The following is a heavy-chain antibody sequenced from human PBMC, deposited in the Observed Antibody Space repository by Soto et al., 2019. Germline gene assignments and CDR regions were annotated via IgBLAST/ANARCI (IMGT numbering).Heavy chain of an antibody. CDR1: GGTFSSYA. CDR2: IIPIFGTA. CDR3: ARDGGVTIFGVVTFAPNWFDP. Sequence: GASVKVSCKASGGTFSSYAISWVRQAPGQGLEWMGGIIPIFGTANYAQKFQGRVTITADESTSTAYMELSSLRSEDTAVYYCARDGGVTIFGVVTFAPNWFDPWGQGTLVTVSS. V-gene: IGHV1-69*13. D-gene: IGHD3-3*01. J-gene: IGHJ5*02.